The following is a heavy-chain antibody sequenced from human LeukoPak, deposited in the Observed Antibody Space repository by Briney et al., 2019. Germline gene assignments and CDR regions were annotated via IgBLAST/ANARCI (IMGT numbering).Heavy chain of an antibody. J-gene: IGHJ4*02. CDR2: IYHSGST. V-gene: IGHV4-4*02. D-gene: IGHD6-13*01. CDR1: GGSISSSNW. Sequence: PSETLSLTCAVSGGSISSSNWWSWVRQPPGKGLEWIGEIYHSGSTNYNPSLKSRVTISVDTSKNQFSLKLSSVTAADTAVYYCARVSRAAAGTGTFFDYWGQGTLVTVSS. CDR3: ARVSRAAAGTGTFFDY.